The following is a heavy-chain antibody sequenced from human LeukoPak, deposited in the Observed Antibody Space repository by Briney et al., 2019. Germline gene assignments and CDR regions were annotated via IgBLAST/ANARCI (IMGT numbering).Heavy chain of an antibody. V-gene: IGHV3-11*01. CDR2: ISTNGGTI. D-gene: IGHD1-26*01. CDR1: GFDFSVYY. Sequence: PGGSLRLSCAASGFDFSVYYMGWIRQAPGKGLEWISYISTNGGTIYYADSVKGRFTISRDSAKKSLYLQMHSLRAEDTAVYYCARISGSYYDYFDYWGQGTVVTVSS. J-gene: IGHJ4*02. CDR3: ARISGSYYDYFDY.